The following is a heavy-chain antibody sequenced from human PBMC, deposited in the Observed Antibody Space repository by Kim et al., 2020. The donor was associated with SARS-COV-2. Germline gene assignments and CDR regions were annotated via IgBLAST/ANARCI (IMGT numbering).Heavy chain of an antibody. D-gene: IGHD7-27*01. CDR1: GFTFSSYW. CDR3: ARDLRELTGIHFDY. J-gene: IGHJ4*02. Sequence: GGSLRLSCAASGFTFSSYWMSWVRQAPGKGLEWVANIKQDGSEKYYVDSVKGRFTISRDNAKNSLYLQMNSLRAEDTAVYYCARDLRELTGIHFDYWGQGTLVTVSS. CDR2: IKQDGSEK. V-gene: IGHV3-7*01.